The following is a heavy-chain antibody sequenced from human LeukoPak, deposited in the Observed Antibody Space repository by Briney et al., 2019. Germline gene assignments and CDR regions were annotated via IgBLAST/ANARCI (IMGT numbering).Heavy chain of an antibody. V-gene: IGHV4-34*01. CDR1: GGSFSGYY. CDR3: ARHTLAPRYYDILTGYQGGFDY. CDR2: INHSGST. Sequence: SETLSLTCAVYGGSFSGYYWSWIRQPPGKGLEWIGEINHSGSTNYNPSLKSRVTISVDTSKNQFSLKLSSVTAADTAVYYCARHTLAPRYYDILTGYQGGFDYWGQGTLVTVSS. J-gene: IGHJ4*02. D-gene: IGHD3-9*01.